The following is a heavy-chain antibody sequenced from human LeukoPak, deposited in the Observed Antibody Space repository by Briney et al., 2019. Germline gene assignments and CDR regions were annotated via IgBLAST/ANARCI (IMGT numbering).Heavy chain of an antibody. CDR2: ITGSGGGT. Sequence: GGSLRLSCATSQFKFENYGMTWVRQAPGKGLEWVSSITGSGGGTQYADSVQGRFTISRDNSKNTLYLQMNSLRAEDTAVYYCAKDPNGDYIGTFDIWGQGTMVTVSS. CDR1: QFKFENYG. D-gene: IGHD4-17*01. V-gene: IGHV3-23*01. J-gene: IGHJ3*02. CDR3: AKDPNGDYIGTFDI.